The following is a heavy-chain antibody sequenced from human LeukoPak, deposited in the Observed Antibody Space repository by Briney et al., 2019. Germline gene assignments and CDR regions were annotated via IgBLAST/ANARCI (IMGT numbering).Heavy chain of an antibody. V-gene: IGHV1-46*01. CDR2: INPSGGNT. J-gene: IGHJ1*01. D-gene: IGHD3-22*01. Sequence: GASVKVSCKASGYTFSSYYMHWVRQAPGQGLEWMGIINPSGGNTSYAQKFQDRVTMTRDMSTSTVHVELNSLRSEDTAVYYCARGGNEVVADAEYFQHWGQGTLVTVSS. CDR3: ARGGNEVVADAEYFQH. CDR1: GYTFSSYY.